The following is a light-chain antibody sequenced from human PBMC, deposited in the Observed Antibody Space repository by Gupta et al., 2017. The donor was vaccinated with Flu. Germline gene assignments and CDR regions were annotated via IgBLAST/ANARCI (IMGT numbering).Light chain of an antibody. CDR2: SAS. V-gene: IGKV1-39*01. J-gene: IGKJ4*01. Sequence: DIQMTQSPPSLSASVGDSVTITCRTSQLISTYLNWYQQKPGKAPKLLIYSASTLQSGVPSRFTGGGSGSDFTLTISNLQPEDSATYYCQQSYNTVITFGGGTTVEIE. CDR1: QLISTY. CDR3: QQSYNTVIT.